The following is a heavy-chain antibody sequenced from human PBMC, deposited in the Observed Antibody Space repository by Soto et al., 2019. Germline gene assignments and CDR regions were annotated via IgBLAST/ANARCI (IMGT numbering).Heavy chain of an antibody. CDR3: ARDAWATVTTYYFDY. Sequence: QVQLVQSGAEVKKPGSSVKVSCKASGGTFSSYAISWVRQAPGQGLEWMRGIIPIFGTANYAQKFQGRVTITADESTSTAYMELSSLRSEDTAVYYCARDAWATVTTYYFDYWGQGTLVTVSS. D-gene: IGHD4-17*01. V-gene: IGHV1-69*12. CDR1: GGTFSSYA. J-gene: IGHJ4*02. CDR2: IIPIFGTA.